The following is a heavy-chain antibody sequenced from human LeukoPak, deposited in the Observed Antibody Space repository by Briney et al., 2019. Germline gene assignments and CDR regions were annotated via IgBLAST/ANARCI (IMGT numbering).Heavy chain of an antibody. Sequence: PSETLSLTCAVSGGSISSNNWWIWVRQSPEKGLEWIGEIYHDGSTNYNPSLKSRVTISVDTSKNQFSLKLSSVTAADTAVYYCARVPSYSGSYLFDYWGQGTLVTVSS. V-gene: IGHV4-4*02. CDR1: GGSISSNNW. CDR2: IYHDGST. D-gene: IGHD1-26*01. J-gene: IGHJ4*02. CDR3: ARVPSYSGSYLFDY.